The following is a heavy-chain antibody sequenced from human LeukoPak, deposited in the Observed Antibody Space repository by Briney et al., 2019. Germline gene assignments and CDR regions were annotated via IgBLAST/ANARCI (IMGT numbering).Heavy chain of an antibody. CDR1: GYSFTGYY. D-gene: IGHD2-2*01. Sequence: GASVKVSCKTSGYSFTGYYVQWVRQAPGQGLEWLGWIIPDNGATHYAQKFRGRVTLTRDTSTSTAYLELTRLRSDGTAVYYCARDLGVCRITNCYFDFWGQGTLVTVSS. CDR3: ARDLGVCRITNCYFDF. V-gene: IGHV1-2*02. CDR2: IIPDNGAT. J-gene: IGHJ4*02.